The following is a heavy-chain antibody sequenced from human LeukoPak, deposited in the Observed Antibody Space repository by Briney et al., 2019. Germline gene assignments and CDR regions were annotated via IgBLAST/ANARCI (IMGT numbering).Heavy chain of an antibody. J-gene: IGHJ4*02. CDR3: ARESIAVAGAPFDY. Sequence: GGSLRLSCAASGFTFSSYEMNWVRQAPGKGLEWVSYISSGSTIYDADSVKGGCTISRDNDKNSLYLQMNRLRAEDTAVYYCARESIAVAGAPFDYWGQGTLVTVSS. CDR2: ISSGSTI. V-gene: IGHV3-48*03. CDR1: GFTFSSYE. D-gene: IGHD6-19*01.